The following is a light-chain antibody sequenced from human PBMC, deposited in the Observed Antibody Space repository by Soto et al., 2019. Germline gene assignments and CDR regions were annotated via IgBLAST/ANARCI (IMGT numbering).Light chain of an antibody. CDR1: QSLIHSDGNTY. CDR3: MQGRHWPYT. V-gene: IGKV2-30*02. CDR2: HVS. J-gene: IGKJ3*01. Sequence: DVVVTQSPLSLPVTLGQPASISCRSSQSLIHSDGNTYLHWFQQRPGQSPRRLIYHVSIRDSGGQDRFSGSGSGTDFTLEISRVEAEDVGVYYCMQGRHWPYTFGPGTTVDIK.